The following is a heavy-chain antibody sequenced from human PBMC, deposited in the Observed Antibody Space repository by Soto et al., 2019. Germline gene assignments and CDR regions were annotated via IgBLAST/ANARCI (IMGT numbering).Heavy chain of an antibody. J-gene: IGHJ6*02. V-gene: IGHV3-13*05. Sequence: EVQLVESGGGLVQPGGSLRLSCEASGFTFRNYDMHWVRQGTGKGLEWVSGISAAGDPDYADSVEGRFTISRENAQNSFFLQMNSLRVGDTAVYYCAGTDRDFYGLDVWAKGPRSSSP. CDR3: AGTDRDFYGLDV. D-gene: IGHD1-7*01. CDR2: ISAAGDP. CDR1: GFTFRNYD.